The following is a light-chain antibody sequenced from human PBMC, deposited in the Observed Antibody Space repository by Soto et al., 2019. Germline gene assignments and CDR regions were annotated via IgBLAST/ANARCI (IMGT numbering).Light chain of an antibody. CDR2: WAS. Sequence: DFVMTQSPDSLAVSLGERAAINCKSSQSVLSSSNNKNYLAWFQQKPGQPPKRLIYWASTRESGVPDRFSGSGSGTDFTLTISSLQAEDVAVYYCQQYYSTPWTFGQGTKVEIK. CDR1: QSVLSSSNNKNY. J-gene: IGKJ1*01. V-gene: IGKV4-1*01. CDR3: QQYYSTPWT.